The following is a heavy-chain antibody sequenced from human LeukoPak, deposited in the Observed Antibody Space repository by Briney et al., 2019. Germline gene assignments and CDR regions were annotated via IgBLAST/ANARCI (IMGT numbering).Heavy chain of an antibody. Sequence: SETLALTCAVSGGSISSGSYSWSWIRQPPGKGLEWIGYIYPRGSTYYNPSLKSRVILSLDKSANQFSLNLSSVTAADTAVYYCARFSPRAMGNYLDFWGQGTLVTVSS. CDR3: ARFSPRAMGNYLDF. CDR2: IYPRGST. V-gene: IGHV4-30-2*01. CDR1: GGSISSGSYS. J-gene: IGHJ4*02. D-gene: IGHD7-27*01.